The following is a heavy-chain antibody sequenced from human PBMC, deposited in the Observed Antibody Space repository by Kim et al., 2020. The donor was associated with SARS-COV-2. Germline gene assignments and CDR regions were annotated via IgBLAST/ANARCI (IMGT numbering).Heavy chain of an antibody. CDR3: ARTREVPIAAAGTLDY. J-gene: IGHJ4*02. CDR1: GFTFSSYS. V-gene: IGHV3-21*01. CDR2: ISSSSSYI. D-gene: IGHD6-13*01. Sequence: GGSLRLSCAASGFTFSSYSMNWVRQAPGKGLEWVSSISSSSSYIYYADSVKGRFTISRDNAKNSLYLQMNSLRAEDTAVYYCARTREVPIAAAGTLDYWGQGTLVTVSS.